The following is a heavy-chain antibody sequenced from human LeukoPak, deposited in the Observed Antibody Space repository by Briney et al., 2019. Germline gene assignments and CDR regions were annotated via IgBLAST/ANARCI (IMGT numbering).Heavy chain of an antibody. D-gene: IGHD3-16*01. CDR1: GGSFSGYY. CDR3: ARAAGGQRDAFDI. Sequence: PSETLPLTCAVYGGSFSGYYWSWIRQPPGKGLERIGEINHSGSTNYNPSLKSRVTISVDTSKNQFSLKLSSVTAADTAVYYCARAAGGQRDAFDIWGQGTMVTVSS. V-gene: IGHV4-34*01. J-gene: IGHJ3*02. CDR2: INHSGST.